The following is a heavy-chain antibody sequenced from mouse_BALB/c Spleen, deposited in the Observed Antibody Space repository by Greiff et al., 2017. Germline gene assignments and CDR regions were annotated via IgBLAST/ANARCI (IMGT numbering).Heavy chain of an antibody. CDR2: IWSGGST. CDR3: ARKKEHYRYDKDYYAMDY. D-gene: IGHD2-14*01. CDR1: GFSLTSYG. V-gene: IGHV2-2*02. J-gene: IGHJ4*01. Sequence: VKLLESGPGLVQPSQSLSISCTASGFSLTSYGVHWVRQSPGKGLEWLGVIWSGGSTDYNAAFITRLSISKDNSKSQVFFKMNRLQANDTAVYYCARKKEHYRYDKDYYAMDYWGQGTSVTVSS.